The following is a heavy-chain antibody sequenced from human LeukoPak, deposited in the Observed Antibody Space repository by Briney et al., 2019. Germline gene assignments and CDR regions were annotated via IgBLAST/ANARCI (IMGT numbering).Heavy chain of an antibody. J-gene: IGHJ5*02. CDR1: GFTFSNYA. CDR3: AEDRVAAAGNNWFDP. CDR2: ITSGGAP. Sequence: GGSLRLSCAASGFTFSNYAVMWVRQAPGQGLEWVSAITSGGAPRYADSVKGRFTISRDNSKNTLYLQMNSLRAEDTAVYYCAEDRVAAAGNNWFDPWGQGTLVTVSS. V-gene: IGHV3-23*01. D-gene: IGHD6-13*01.